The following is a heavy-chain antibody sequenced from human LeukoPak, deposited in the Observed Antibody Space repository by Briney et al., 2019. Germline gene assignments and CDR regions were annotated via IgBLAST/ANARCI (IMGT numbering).Heavy chain of an antibody. V-gene: IGHV3-15*01. CDR1: GFTVSNVW. J-gene: IGHJ4*02. D-gene: IGHD6-25*01. Sequence: GGSLRLSCAASGFTVSNVWMSWVRQAPGKGLEWVGRIKSNSDGGTTDYAAPVKGRFTISKDDSKNTLFLQMSSLEIEVTAVYYCTTSGFTARWGQGTLVTVSS. CDR3: TTSGFTAR. CDR2: IKSNSDGGTT.